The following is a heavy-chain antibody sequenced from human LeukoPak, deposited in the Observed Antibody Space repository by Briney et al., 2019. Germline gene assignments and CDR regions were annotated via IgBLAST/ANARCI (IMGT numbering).Heavy chain of an antibody. Sequence: PSETLSLTCAVYGGSFSGYYWSWIRQPPGKGLEWIGEINHSGSTNYNPSLKSRVTISVDTSKNQFSLKLSSVTAADTAVYYCARKGLLTGYFDYWGQGTLVTVSS. CDR2: INHSGST. CDR1: GGSFSGYY. V-gene: IGHV4-34*01. D-gene: IGHD3-9*01. J-gene: IGHJ4*02. CDR3: ARKGLLTGYFDY.